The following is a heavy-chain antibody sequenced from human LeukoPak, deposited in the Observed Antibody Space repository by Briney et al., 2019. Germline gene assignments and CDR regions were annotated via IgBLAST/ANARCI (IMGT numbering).Heavy chain of an antibody. CDR3: ARRLSYFDD. Sequence: GGSLRLSCVASGFTFGNYWMSGVRQAPRKGLEWVANINQDGSEKHYVDSVKGRFTISRDNAKNSLYLQMNSLRAEDTAVYYCARRLSYFDDWGQGTLVTVSS. V-gene: IGHV3-7*01. J-gene: IGHJ4*02. CDR2: INQDGSEK. CDR1: GFTFGNYW.